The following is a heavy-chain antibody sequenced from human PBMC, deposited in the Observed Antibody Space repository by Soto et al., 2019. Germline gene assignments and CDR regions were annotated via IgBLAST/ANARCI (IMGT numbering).Heavy chain of an antibody. Sequence: ASVKVSCKASGGTFSSYAISWVRQAPGQGLEWMGGIIPIFGTANYAQKFQGRVTITADKSTSTAYMELSSLRSEDTAVYYCARALDTAKRYYYYYGMDVWGRGTTVTVSS. D-gene: IGHD5-18*01. V-gene: IGHV1-69*06. CDR2: IIPIFGTA. J-gene: IGHJ6*02. CDR1: GGTFSSYA. CDR3: ARALDTAKRYYYYYGMDV.